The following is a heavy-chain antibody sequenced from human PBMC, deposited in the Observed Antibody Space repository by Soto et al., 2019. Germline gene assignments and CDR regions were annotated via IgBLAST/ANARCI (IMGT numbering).Heavy chain of an antibody. CDR2: MNPNSGNT. Sequence: ASVKVSCKASGYTFTSYDINWVRQATGQGLEWMGWMNPNSGNTGYAQKFQGRVTMTRNTSISTAYMELSSLRSENTAVYYCASGIAAAGRNYYYMDVWGKGTTVTVSS. V-gene: IGHV1-8*01. CDR3: ASGIAAAGRNYYYMDV. CDR1: GYTFTSYD. J-gene: IGHJ6*03. D-gene: IGHD6-13*01.